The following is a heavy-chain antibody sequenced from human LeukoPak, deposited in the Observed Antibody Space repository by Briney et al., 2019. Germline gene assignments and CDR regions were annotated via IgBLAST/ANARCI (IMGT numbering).Heavy chain of an antibody. V-gene: IGHV3-7*01. CDR3: ARDPGYSGFDY. J-gene: IGHJ4*02. Sequence: GGSLRLSCGASGFTFGRYWMTWVRQTPAKGLEFVANIKEDGSVRNYVDSVQGRFTISRDNAKNSLYLHMNSLRAEDTAVYYCARDPGYSGFDYWGQGTLVTVSS. CDR1: GFTFGRYW. CDR2: IKEDGSVR. D-gene: IGHD3-16*02.